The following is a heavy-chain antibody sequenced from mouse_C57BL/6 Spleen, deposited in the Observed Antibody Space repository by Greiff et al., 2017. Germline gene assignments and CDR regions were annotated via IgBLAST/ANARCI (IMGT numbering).Heavy chain of an antibody. CDR1: GFNIKNTY. CDR3: ASPFYYGSSWYFDV. J-gene: IGHJ1*03. CDR2: IDPANGNT. Sequence: VQLQQSVAELVRPGASVKLSCTASGFNIKNTYMHWVKQRPEQGLEWIGRIDPANGNTKYAPKFQGKATITADPSSNTADLQLSSLTSEDTAIYYCASPFYYGSSWYFDVWGTGTTVTVSS. D-gene: IGHD1-1*01. V-gene: IGHV14-3*01.